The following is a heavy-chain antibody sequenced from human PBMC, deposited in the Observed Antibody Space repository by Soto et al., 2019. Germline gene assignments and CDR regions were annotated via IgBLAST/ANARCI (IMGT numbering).Heavy chain of an antibody. Sequence: PSETLSLTCAVYGGSFSGYYWSWIRQPPGKGLEWIGEINHSGSTNYNPSLKSRVTISVDTSKNQFSLKLSSVTAADTAVYYCARGIYCSGGSCYSMRVAPDYYYYYMDVWGKGTTVTVSS. CDR3: ARGIYCSGGSCYSMRVAPDYYYYYMDV. CDR2: INHSGST. V-gene: IGHV4-34*01. CDR1: GGSFSGYY. D-gene: IGHD2-15*01. J-gene: IGHJ6*03.